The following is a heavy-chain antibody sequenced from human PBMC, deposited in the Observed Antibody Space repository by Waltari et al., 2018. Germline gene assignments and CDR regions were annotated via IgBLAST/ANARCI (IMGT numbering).Heavy chain of an antibody. CDR3: SGGEVTGTDF. D-gene: IGHD6-19*01. J-gene: IGHJ4*02. CDR1: GFSFSGST. Sequence: EVQVVESGGGLVQPGGSLKLSCATSGFSFSGSTIYWVRQTSGKGLEWVGRIRREPYNYATAYSASVKGRFTISRDDSKNTAYLQMNSLMTEDTAVYYCSGGEVTGTDFWGQGTLVTVSS. CDR2: IRREPYNYAT. V-gene: IGHV3-73*01.